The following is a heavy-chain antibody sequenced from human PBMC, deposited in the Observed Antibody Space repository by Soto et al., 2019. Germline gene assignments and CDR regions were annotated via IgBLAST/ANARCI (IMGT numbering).Heavy chain of an antibody. CDR1: GGSISSYY. CDR3: MLGSGWKDFDY. J-gene: IGHJ4*02. Sequence: SETLSLTCTVSGGSISSYYWSWIRQPPGKGLEWIGYIHYSGSTKYNPSLKSRVTISVDTSKNQFSLKLSSVTAADTAVYYCMLGSGWKDFDYWGQGTLVTVS. D-gene: IGHD3-22*01. V-gene: IGHV4-59*08. CDR2: IHYSGST.